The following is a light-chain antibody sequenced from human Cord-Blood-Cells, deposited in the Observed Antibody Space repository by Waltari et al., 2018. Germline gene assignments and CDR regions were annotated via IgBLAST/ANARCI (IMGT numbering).Light chain of an antibody. CDR1: SSDVGGYNY. V-gene: IGLV2-8*02. CDR3: SSYAGSNNWV. CDR2: EVS. J-gene: IGLJ3*02. Sequence: QSALTQPPSASRSPGPSVTISCTGTSSDVGGYNYVSWYQQHPGKAPKLMIYEVSKRPSGVPDRFSGSKSGNTASLTVSGLQAEDEADYYGSSYAGSNNWVFGGGTKLTVL.